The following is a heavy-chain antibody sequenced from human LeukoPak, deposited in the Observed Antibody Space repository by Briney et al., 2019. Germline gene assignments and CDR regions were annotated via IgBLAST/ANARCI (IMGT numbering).Heavy chain of an antibody. CDR2: ISTYNGNT. CDR1: GYTFTTFG. J-gene: IGHJ4*02. CDR3: ARLGSDCSGGNCY. V-gene: IGHV1-18*01. D-gene: IGHD2-15*01. Sequence: ASVKVSCKASGYTFTTFGITWVRQAPGQGLEWMGWISTYNGNTNYAQNLQGRVTLTTDTSTGTAYMELRSLTSDDTAVYYCARLGSDCSGGNCYWGQGTLVTASS.